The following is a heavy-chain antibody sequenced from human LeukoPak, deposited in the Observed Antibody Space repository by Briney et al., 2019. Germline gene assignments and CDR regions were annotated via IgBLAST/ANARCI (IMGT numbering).Heavy chain of an antibody. J-gene: IGHJ3*02. CDR2: ISYDGSNK. CDR3: ARHRRWLQLRRGGAFDI. D-gene: IGHD5-24*01. Sequence: QPGRSLRLSCAASGFNFSSYAMHWVRQAPGKGLEWVAAISYDGSNKYYGDSVKGRFTISRDNSKNTLYLQMNSLRVEDTAVYYCARHRRWLQLRRGGAFDIWGQGTMVTVSS. CDR1: GFNFSSYA. V-gene: IGHV3-30*04.